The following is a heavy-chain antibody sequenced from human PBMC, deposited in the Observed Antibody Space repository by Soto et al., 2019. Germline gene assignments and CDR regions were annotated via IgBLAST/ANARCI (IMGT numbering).Heavy chain of an antibody. CDR3: VKGAAATAWDV. V-gene: IGHV3-23*01. CDR1: GFGFSSYA. Sequence: EVQLLESGGGLVQPGGSLRLSCAASGFGFSSYAMSWVRQAPGKGLEWVSSISGSGDGTNYADSVKGRFTISRNNSKNTLYLQMNSLRAEDTAVYYCVKGAAATAWDVWGQGTTVTVSS. CDR2: ISGSGDGT. D-gene: IGHD6-13*01. J-gene: IGHJ6*02.